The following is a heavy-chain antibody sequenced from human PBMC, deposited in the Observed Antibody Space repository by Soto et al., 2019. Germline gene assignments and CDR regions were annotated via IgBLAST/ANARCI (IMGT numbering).Heavy chain of an antibody. CDR1: GFTFSSYW. CDR2: IKSDGSST. Sequence: EVQLVESGGGLVQPGGSLRLSCAASGFTFSSYWMHWVRQAPGKGLVWVSRIKSDGSSTNYADSVKGRFTSSRDNAKNTLYMQLNSLRVEDTAVYYCARGNYGMDVWGQGTTVTVSS. J-gene: IGHJ6*02. CDR3: ARGNYGMDV. V-gene: IGHV3-74*01.